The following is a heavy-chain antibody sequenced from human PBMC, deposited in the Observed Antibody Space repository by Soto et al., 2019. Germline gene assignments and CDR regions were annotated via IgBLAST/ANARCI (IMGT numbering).Heavy chain of an antibody. V-gene: IGHV3-73*01. D-gene: IGHD3-22*01. CDR1: GVTFSGSA. J-gene: IGHJ3*02. Sequence: GGSLRLSCAASGVTFSGSAMHWVRQASGKGLEWVGRIRSKANSYATAYAASVKGRFTISRDDSKNTAYLQMNSLKTEDTAVYYCTRQPLYYYDSSGYYPSAFDIWGQGTMVTVSS. CDR3: TRQPLYYYDSSGYYPSAFDI. CDR2: IRSKANSYAT.